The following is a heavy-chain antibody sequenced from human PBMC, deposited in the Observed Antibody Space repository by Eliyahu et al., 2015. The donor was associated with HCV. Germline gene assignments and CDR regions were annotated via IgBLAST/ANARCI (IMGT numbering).Heavy chain of an antibody. CDR1: GFTFSGSA. D-gene: IGHD5-24*01. CDR3: TRLGPWETRDGYAPDY. J-gene: IGHJ4*02. CDR2: IRSKANRYAT. Sequence: EVHLVESGGGLVQPGGSLKLSCAASGFTFSGSAIHWVRQASGKGLEWVGRIRSKANRYATAYAASVKGRFTISRDDSKNTAYLQMNSLKSEDTAVYYCTRLGPWETRDGYAPDYWGQGTLVTVSS. V-gene: IGHV3-73*01.